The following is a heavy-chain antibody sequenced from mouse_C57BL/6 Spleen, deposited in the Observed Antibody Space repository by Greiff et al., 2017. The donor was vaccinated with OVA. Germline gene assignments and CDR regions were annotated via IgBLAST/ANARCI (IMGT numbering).Heavy chain of an antibody. CDR2: IYPGDGDT. D-gene: IGHD4-1*01. J-gene: IGHJ3*01. V-gene: IGHV1-82*01. Sequence: LQASGPELVKPGASVKISCKASGYAFSSSWMNWVKQRPGKGLEWIGRIYPGDGDTNYNGKFKGKATLTADKSSSTAYMQRSSLTSEDSAVYFCARSGTGRFAYWGQGTLVTVSA. CDR1: GYAFSSSW. CDR3: ARSGTGRFAY.